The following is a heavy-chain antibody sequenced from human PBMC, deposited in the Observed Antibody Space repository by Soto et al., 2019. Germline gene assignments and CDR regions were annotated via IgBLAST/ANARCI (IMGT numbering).Heavy chain of an antibody. V-gene: IGHV1-2*02. CDR3: ARAAARLQFFDY. J-gene: IGHJ4*02. Sequence: ASVKVSCKASAYTFTGYYMHWVRQAPGQGLEWMGWINPNSGGTNYAQKFQGRVTMTRDTSISTAYMELSRLRSDDTAVYYCARAAARLQFFDYWGQGTLVTVSS. CDR1: AYTFTGYY. D-gene: IGHD6-6*01. CDR2: INPNSGGT.